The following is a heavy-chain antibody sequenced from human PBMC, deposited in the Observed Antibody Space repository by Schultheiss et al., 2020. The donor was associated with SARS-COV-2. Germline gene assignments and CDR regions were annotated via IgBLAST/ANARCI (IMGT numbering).Heavy chain of an antibody. J-gene: IGHJ2*01. Sequence: GGSLRLSCAASGFTFSSYGMHWVRQAPGKGLEWVAVIWYDGSNKYYADSVKGRFTISRDNSKNTLYLQMNSLRAEDTAVYYCAKMSGDRLRYFDLWGRGTLVTVSS. D-gene: IGHD7-27*01. CDR2: IWYDGSNK. V-gene: IGHV3-33*06. CDR1: GFTFSSYG. CDR3: AKMSGDRLRYFDL.